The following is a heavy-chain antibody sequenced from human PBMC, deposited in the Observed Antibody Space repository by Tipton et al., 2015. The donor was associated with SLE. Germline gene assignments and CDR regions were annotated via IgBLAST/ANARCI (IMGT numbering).Heavy chain of an antibody. CDR2: ISWNRGIT. J-gene: IGHJ3*02. CDR3: AKSRAVAVPDDVFDI. D-gene: IGHD6-19*01. V-gene: IGHV3-9*01. Sequence: SLRLSCTASGFRFDDYAIHWVRQGPGKGLEWVSGISWNRGITYYADSVKGRFTISRDNAKNSLYLQMNSLRAEDTALYYCAKSRAVAVPDDVFDIWGQGTMVTVSS. CDR1: GFRFDDYA.